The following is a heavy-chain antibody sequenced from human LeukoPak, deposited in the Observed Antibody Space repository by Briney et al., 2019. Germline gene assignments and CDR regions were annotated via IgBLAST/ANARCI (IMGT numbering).Heavy chain of an antibody. CDR2: INHSGST. CDR3: ARGQWEIRFDP. D-gene: IGHD1-26*01. CDR1: GGSFSGYY. V-gene: IGHV4-34*01. J-gene: IGHJ5*02. Sequence: PSETLSLTCAVYGGSFSGYYWSWIRQPPGKGLEWIGEINHSGSTNYYPSLKSRVTISVDTSKNQFSLKLNSVTAADTAVYYCARGQWEIRFDPWGQGTLVTVSS.